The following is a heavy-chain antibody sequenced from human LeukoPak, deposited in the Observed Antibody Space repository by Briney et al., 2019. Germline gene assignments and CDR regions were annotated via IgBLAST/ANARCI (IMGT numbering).Heavy chain of an antibody. J-gene: IGHJ4*02. V-gene: IGHV3-9*01. Sequence: GRSLRLSCAASGFTFDDYAMHWVRQAPGKGLEWVSGISWNSGSIGYADSVKGRFTISRDNAKNSLYLQMNSLRAEDTAVYYCAKGGVALFNQYDYWGQGTLVTVSS. D-gene: IGHD2-21*01. CDR1: GFTFDDYA. CDR3: AKGGVALFNQYDY. CDR2: ISWNSGSI.